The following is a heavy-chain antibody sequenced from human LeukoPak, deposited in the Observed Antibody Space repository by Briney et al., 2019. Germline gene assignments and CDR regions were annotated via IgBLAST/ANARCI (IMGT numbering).Heavy chain of an antibody. CDR3: ARDGPIGAGYYYYYMDV. Sequence: PSETLSLTCTVSGGSISSGDYYWSWIRQPPGKGLEWIGYIYYSGSTNYNPSLKSRVTISVDTSKNQFSLKLSSVTAADTAVYYCARDGPIGAGYYYYYMDVWGKGTTVTVSS. V-gene: IGHV4-61*08. CDR2: IYYSGST. CDR1: GGSISSGDYY. J-gene: IGHJ6*03. D-gene: IGHD3-16*01.